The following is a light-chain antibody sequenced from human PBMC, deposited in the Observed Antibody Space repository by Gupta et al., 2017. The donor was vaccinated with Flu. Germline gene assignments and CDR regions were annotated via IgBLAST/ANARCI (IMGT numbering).Light chain of an antibody. Sequence: DIHMIQSPSSLSVSVGDRVTITCRASQSLSSYLNWYQQKPGKAPKLLIYAASNLQGGVPSRFSGSGSGTDFTLKISSVQPEDFGAYYCLQSYRTPSTFGQGTKVDIK. CDR3: LQSYRTPST. V-gene: IGKV1-39*01. CDR2: AAS. CDR1: QSLSSY. J-gene: IGKJ3*01.